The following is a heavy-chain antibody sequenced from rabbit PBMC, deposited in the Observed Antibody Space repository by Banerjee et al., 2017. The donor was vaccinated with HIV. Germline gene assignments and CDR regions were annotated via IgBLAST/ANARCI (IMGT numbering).Heavy chain of an antibody. D-gene: IGHD2-1*01. J-gene: IGHJ4*01. CDR1: GFSFGNYY. CDR3: VRDGYDDYGDYLGFKL. Sequence: QSLEESGGDLVEPGASLTLTCTASGFSFGNYYMTWVRQAPGKGLEWIGCIYTGSSDSTYYASWAKGRFTISKTSSTTVTLQMTSLTAADTATYFCVRDGYDDYGDYLGFKLWGPGTLVTVS. CDR2: IYTGSSDST. V-gene: IGHV1S40*01.